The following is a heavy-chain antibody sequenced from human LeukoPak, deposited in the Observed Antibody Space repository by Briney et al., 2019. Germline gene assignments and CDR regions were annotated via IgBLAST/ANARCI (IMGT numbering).Heavy chain of an antibody. Sequence: PSETLSLTCTVSGGSVTSTPYYWGWIRQPPEKGLEWIGSIYYSGSTYYNPSLKSRVSISVDTSKNQFSLKLSSVTAADTALYYCAIRFGRLEAGGTPFDSWGQGTLVTVSS. CDR3: AIRFGRLEAGGTPFDS. J-gene: IGHJ4*02. D-gene: IGHD6-13*01. CDR2: IYYSGST. CDR1: GGSVTSTPYY. V-gene: IGHV4-39*07.